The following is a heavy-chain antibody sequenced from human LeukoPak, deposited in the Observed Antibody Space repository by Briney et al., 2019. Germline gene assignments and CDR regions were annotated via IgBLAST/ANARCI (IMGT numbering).Heavy chain of an antibody. V-gene: IGHV4-30-4*01. CDR1: GGSISSGEYY. Sequence: SETLSLTCSVSGGSISSGEYYWSWIRQPPGKGLEWIGYIYYSGSTYNNPSLRSRLIISVDTSKNQFSLKLSSVTTADSVAYYCGRGPQIADGIAAGRADYWGQGTLVTVSS. D-gene: IGHD6-13*01. CDR3: GRGPQIADGIAAGRADY. CDR2: IYYSGST. J-gene: IGHJ4*02.